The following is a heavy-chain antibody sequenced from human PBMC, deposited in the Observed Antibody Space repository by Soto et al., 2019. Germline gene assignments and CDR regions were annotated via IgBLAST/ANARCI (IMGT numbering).Heavy chain of an antibody. CDR1: GDSFTSYW. D-gene: IGHD2-21*01. V-gene: IGHV5-10-1*03. CDR2: IDPSDSYI. CDR3: ARQRDISQDFDY. J-gene: IGHJ4*02. Sequence: EVQLMQSGAEVKKPGESLRISCKDSGDSFTSYWISWVRQMPGKGLEWMGRIDPSDSYINYSPSFQGHVTISADKSISTAYLQWSTLKASDTAMYYCARQRDISQDFDYWGQGTLVTVSS.